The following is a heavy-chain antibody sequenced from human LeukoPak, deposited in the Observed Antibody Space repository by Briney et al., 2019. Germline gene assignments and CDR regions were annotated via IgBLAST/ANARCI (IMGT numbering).Heavy chain of an antibody. CDR2: ISGDGGST. V-gene: IGHV3-43*02. D-gene: IGHD4-17*01. CDR1: GFTFDDYA. CDR3: AKGEDYGDFDY. J-gene: IGHJ4*02. Sequence: GGSLRLSCAASGFTFDDYAMHWVRQAPGKGLEWVSLISGDGGSTYYADSVKGRFTISRDNSKNSLYLQMNSLRTEDTALYHCAKGEDYGDFDYWGQGTLVTVSS.